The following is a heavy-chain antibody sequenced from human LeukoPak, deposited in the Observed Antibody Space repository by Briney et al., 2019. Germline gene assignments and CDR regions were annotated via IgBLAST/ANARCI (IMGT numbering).Heavy chain of an antibody. CDR2: ISGSGGST. D-gene: IGHD3-22*01. J-gene: IGHJ4*02. Sequence: GGSLRLSCAASGFTFSDYYMSWIRQAPGKGLEWVSAISGSGGSTYYADSVKGRFTISRDNSKNTLYLQMNSLRAEDTAVYYCAKDRQIRYYYDSSGYYLFDYWGQGTLVTVSS. CDR3: AKDRQIRYYYDSSGYYLFDY. CDR1: GFTFSDYY. V-gene: IGHV3-23*01.